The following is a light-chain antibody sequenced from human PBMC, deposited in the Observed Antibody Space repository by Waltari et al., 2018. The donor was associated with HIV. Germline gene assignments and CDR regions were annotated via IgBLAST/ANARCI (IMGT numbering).Light chain of an antibody. CDR2: DVN. CDR1: SSDIGYFNY. V-gene: IGLV2-8*01. CDR3: AAYAGNNIVI. Sequence: SSDIGYFNYVSWYQQHPGKAPKLLIYDVNKRPSGVPDRFSASKSGATASLTVSGLLAEDEADYYCAAYAGNNIVIFGGGTKVTV. J-gene: IGLJ2*01.